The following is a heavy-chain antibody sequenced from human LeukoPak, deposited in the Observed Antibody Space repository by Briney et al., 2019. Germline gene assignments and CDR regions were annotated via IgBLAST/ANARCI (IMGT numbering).Heavy chain of an antibody. Sequence: GASVKVSCKASGYTFTGYYMHWVRQAPGQGLEWMGWINPNSGGTNYAQKFQGRVTMTRDTSISTAYMELSRLRSDDTAVYYCTKQGPPGCGYFDYWGQGSLVTVSS. J-gene: IGHJ4*02. CDR3: TKQGPPGCGYFDY. CDR2: INPNSGGT. CDR1: GYTFTGYY. V-gene: IGHV1-2*02. D-gene: IGHD2-21*01.